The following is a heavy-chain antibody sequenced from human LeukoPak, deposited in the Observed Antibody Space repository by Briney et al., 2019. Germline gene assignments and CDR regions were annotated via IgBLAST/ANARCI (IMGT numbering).Heavy chain of an antibody. CDR3: AKDPPSVVANAFHI. J-gene: IGHJ3*02. Sequence: GGSLRLSCAASGFTFSSSVMTWVRQAPGKGLEWVSTISGSGGTTYYADSVEGRFTISRDNSKNTLYLEMDSLRADDTAVYSCAKDPPSVVANAFHIWGQGTMVTVSS. CDR1: GFTFSSSV. V-gene: IGHV3-23*01. D-gene: IGHD5-12*01. CDR2: ISGSGGTT.